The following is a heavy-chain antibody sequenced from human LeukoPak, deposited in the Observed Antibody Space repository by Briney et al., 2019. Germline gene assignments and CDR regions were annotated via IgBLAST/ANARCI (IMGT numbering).Heavy chain of an antibody. CDR2: IDNGGGT. D-gene: IGHD3-10*01. V-gene: IGHV4-59*08. CDR3: ARHDYYGSGTYYMPFDH. CDR1: GGSISTHY. J-gene: IGHJ4*02. Sequence: SETLSLTCTVSGGSISTHYWSWIRQPPGKGLEWIGYIDNGGGTTYNPSLKSRVTISVDTSKNHFLLRLSSVTASDTAVYYCARHDYYGSGTYYMPFDHWGQGTLVTVSS.